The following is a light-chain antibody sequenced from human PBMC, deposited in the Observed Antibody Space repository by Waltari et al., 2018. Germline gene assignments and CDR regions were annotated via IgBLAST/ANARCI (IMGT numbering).Light chain of an antibody. CDR2: WAS. J-gene: IGKJ3*01. Sequence: DIVMTQSPDWLAVSMGERATINCKSSQSVLYNSNNKNNLTWYQQKPGQPPKLLIYWASTRESGVPDRFSGSGSGTDFTLTISSLQAEDVAVYYCQQYSSPPFTFGPGTKVDI. CDR1: QSVLYNSNNKNN. CDR3: QQYSSPPFT. V-gene: IGKV4-1*01.